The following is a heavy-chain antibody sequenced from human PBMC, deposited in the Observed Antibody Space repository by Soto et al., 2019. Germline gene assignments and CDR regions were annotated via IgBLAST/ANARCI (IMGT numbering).Heavy chain of an antibody. V-gene: IGHV4-31*03. D-gene: IGHD3-10*01. CDR1: GGSISSGGYY. Sequence: SETLSLTCTVSGGSISSGGYYWSWIRQHPGKGLEWIGYIYYSGSTYYNPSLKSRVTISVDTSKNQFSLKLSSVTAADTAVYYCARAQVQRVDVWGQGTTVTVSS. CDR2: IYYSGST. J-gene: IGHJ6*02. CDR3: ARAQVQRVDV.